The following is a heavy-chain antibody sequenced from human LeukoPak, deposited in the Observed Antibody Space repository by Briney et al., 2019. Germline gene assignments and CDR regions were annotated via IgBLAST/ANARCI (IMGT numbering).Heavy chain of an antibody. CDR1: GFTFSTYA. CDR2: ISYDGGSK. J-gene: IGHJ5*02. Sequence: GRSLRLSCAASGFTFSTYAMHWVRQAPGKGLEWVAVISYDGGSKYYADSVKGRFTISRDNSKNTLYLQMNSLRAEDTAVYYCARSKKVGWFGELPNWFDPWGQGTLVTVSS. V-gene: IGHV3-30*04. D-gene: IGHD3-10*01. CDR3: ARSKKVGWFGELPNWFDP.